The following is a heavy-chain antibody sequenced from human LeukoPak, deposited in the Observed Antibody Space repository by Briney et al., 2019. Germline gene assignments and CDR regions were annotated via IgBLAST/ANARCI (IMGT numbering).Heavy chain of an antibody. Sequence: AASVKVSCKASGGTFSSYAINWVRQAPGQGLEWMGRIIPILGIANYAQKFQGRVTITADKSTSTAYMELSSLRSEDTAVYYCASQVDYYDSSGYFDYWGQGTLVTVSS. CDR3: ASQVDYYDSSGYFDY. CDR1: GGTFSSYA. J-gene: IGHJ4*02. CDR2: IIPILGIA. V-gene: IGHV1-69*04. D-gene: IGHD3-22*01.